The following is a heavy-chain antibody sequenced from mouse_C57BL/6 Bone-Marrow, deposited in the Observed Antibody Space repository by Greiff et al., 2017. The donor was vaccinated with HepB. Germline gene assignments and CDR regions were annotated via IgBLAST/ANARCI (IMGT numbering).Heavy chain of an antibody. D-gene: IGHD1-1*01. CDR1: GYAFSSSW. Sequence: VQLQQSGPELVKPGASVKISCKASGYAFSSSWMNWVKQRPGKGLEWIGRIYPGDGDTNYNGKFKGKATLTVDTSSSTADMQLSSLTSEDSAVYYCAKDYYGSSSYWYFDVWGTGTTVTVSS. CDR2: IYPGDGDT. CDR3: AKDYYGSSSYWYFDV. J-gene: IGHJ1*03. V-gene: IGHV1-82*01.